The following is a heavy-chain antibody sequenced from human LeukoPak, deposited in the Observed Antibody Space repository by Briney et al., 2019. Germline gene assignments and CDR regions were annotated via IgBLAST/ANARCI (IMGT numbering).Heavy chain of an antibody. Sequence: PGRSLRLSCAASGFTFGSFGMHWVRQAPGRGLEWVSIISYDGSDKYYADSVKGRFTISRDNSKSTLYLQMNSLKPEDTALYYCAKGPTGTSPRAEYWGQGTLVSVSS. CDR2: ISYDGSDK. D-gene: IGHD1-1*01. V-gene: IGHV3-30*18. CDR1: GFTFGSFG. J-gene: IGHJ4*02. CDR3: AKGPTGTSPRAEY.